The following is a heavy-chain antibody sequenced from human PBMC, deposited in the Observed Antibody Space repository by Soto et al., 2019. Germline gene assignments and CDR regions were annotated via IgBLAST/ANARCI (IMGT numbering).Heavy chain of an antibody. J-gene: IGHJ3*02. CDR2: IYAGGST. CDR3: ARRENDAFDI. V-gene: IGHV3-53*04. CDR1: GFTVSDNY. Sequence: EVQLVESGGGLVQPGGSLRLSCAASGFTVSDNYMSWVRQAPGKGLEWVSVIYAGGSTYYADSVKGRFTISRHNSKNTLDLQMNGLRPEDTAVYYCARRENDAFDIWGQGTMVTVSS.